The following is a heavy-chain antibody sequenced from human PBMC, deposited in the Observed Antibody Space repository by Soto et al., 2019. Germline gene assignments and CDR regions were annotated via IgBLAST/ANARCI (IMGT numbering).Heavy chain of an antibody. J-gene: IGHJ5*02. Sequence: QVQLVQSGAEVKKPGASVKVSCKASGYSFSKYDINWVRQVAGQGLEWLGRMNPNTGNTRYAQKIQGRLTMTRNTSLSIAYRELSSLISDDTAVYYCAREGGGATPTGLDPWGQGTLVIVSS. CDR1: GYSFSKYD. CDR2: MNPNTGNT. CDR3: AREGGGATPTGLDP. D-gene: IGHD1-1*01. V-gene: IGHV1-8*01.